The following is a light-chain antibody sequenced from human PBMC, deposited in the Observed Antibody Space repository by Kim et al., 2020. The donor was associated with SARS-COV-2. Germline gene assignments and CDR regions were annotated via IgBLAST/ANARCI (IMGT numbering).Light chain of an antibody. J-gene: IGKJ4*01. CDR2: GAS. CDR1: QGISSY. V-gene: IGKV1-9*01. Sequence: SVGNRVTITCRAGQGISSYLAWYQQKPGKAPKLLIYGASTLQSGVPSRFSGSGSGTEFTLTISSLQPEDFATYYCQQLNSYLSLTFGGGTKVDIK. CDR3: QQLNSYLSLT.